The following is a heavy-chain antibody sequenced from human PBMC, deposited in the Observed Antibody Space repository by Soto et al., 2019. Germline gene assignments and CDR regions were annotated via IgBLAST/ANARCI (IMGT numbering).Heavy chain of an antibody. Sequence: PPQTLSLTCAISGDSVSSNSAAWNWIRQSPSRGLEWLGRTYYRSKWYNDYAVSVKSRITINPDTSKNQFSLQLNSVTPEDTAVYYCSREFRVLEWLLCAFDIWGQGTMFTVSS. D-gene: IGHD3-3*01. CDR1: GDSVSSNSAA. CDR3: SREFRVLEWLLCAFDI. J-gene: IGHJ3*02. CDR2: TYYRSKWYN. V-gene: IGHV6-1*01.